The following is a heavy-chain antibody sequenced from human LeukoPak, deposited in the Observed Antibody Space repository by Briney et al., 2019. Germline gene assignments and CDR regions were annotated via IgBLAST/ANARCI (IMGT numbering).Heavy chain of an antibody. CDR1: GYTLTELS. CDR3: ATPTGCSRTSYYAGYYGMDV. Sequence: ASVKVSCKVSGYTLTELSMHWVRQAPGKGLEWMGSFDPEDGETIYAQKFQGRVTMTEDTSTDTAYMELSSLRSEDTAVYYCATPTGCSRTSYYAGYYGMDVWGQGTTVTVSS. V-gene: IGHV1-24*01. J-gene: IGHJ6*02. D-gene: IGHD2-2*01. CDR2: FDPEDGET.